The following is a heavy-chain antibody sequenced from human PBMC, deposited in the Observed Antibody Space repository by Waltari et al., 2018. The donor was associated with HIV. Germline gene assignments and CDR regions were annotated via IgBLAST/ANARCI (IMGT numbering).Heavy chain of an antibody. CDR1: GGSISSYY. CDR3: ARVNGVYYYDSSGGNWFDP. Sequence: QVQLQESGPGLVKPSETLSLTCTDSGGSISSYYWSWIRQPPGTGLEWIGYIYYSGSTNYNPSLKSRVTISVDTSKNQFSLKLSSVTAADTAVYYCARVNGVYYYDSSGGNWFDPWGQGTLVTVSS. J-gene: IGHJ5*02. CDR2: IYYSGST. D-gene: IGHD3-22*01. V-gene: IGHV4-59*01.